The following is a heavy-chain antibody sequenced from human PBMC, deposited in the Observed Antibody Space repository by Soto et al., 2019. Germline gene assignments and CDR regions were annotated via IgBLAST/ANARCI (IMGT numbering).Heavy chain of an antibody. J-gene: IGHJ4*02. D-gene: IGHD5-12*01. CDR2: IHHSGST. CDR3: ARMSVEMATTYYFDS. CDR1: DYSISSNNY. Sequence: PSETLSLTCVVSDYSISSNNYWGWIRQPPGKGLECIGSIHHSGSTYYSPSLNSRVTVSLDTSKNQFSLKLSSVNAADTAVYYCARMSVEMATTYYFDSWGQGALVTVS. V-gene: IGHV4-38-2*01.